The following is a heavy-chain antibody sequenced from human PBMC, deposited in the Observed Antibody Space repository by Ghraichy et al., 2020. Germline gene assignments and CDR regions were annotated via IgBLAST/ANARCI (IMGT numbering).Heavy chain of an antibody. Sequence: ASVKVSCKASGYTFTGYYMHWVRQAPGQGLEWMGWINPNSGGTNYAQKFQGRVTMTRDTSINTAYMELSRLRSDDTAVYYCARVGLYDSSGYYSLFFDYWGQGTLVTVSS. D-gene: IGHD3-22*01. CDR1: GYTFTGYY. J-gene: IGHJ4*02. V-gene: IGHV1-2*02. CDR3: ARVGLYDSSGYYSLFFDY. CDR2: INPNSGGT.